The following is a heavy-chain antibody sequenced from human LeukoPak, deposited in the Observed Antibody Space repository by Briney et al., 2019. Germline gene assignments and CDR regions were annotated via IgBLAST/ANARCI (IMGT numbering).Heavy chain of an antibody. D-gene: IGHD4-17*01. CDR1: GFTFGDYA. CDR3: TRDRHGDYERTDY. J-gene: IGHJ4*02. V-gene: IGHV3-49*03. Sequence: PGRSLRLSCTASGFTFGDYAMSWFRQAPGKGLEWVGFIRSKAYGGTTEYAASVKGRFTISRDDSKSTAYLQMNSLKTEDTAVYYCTRDRHGDYERTDYWGQGTLVTVSS. CDR2: IRSKAYGGTT.